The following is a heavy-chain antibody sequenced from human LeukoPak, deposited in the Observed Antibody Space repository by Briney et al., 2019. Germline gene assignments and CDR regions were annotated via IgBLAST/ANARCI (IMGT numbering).Heavy chain of an antibody. CDR2: ISGSGGST. Sequence: GGSLRLSCAASGFTFSSYAMSWVRQAPGKGLEWVSAISGSGGSTYYADSVKGRFTISRDNSKNTLYLQMNSLRAEDTAVYYCARDWGGHDAFDIWGQGTMVTVSS. D-gene: IGHD2-21*01. J-gene: IGHJ3*02. CDR3: ARDWGGHDAFDI. CDR1: GFTFSSYA. V-gene: IGHV3-23*01.